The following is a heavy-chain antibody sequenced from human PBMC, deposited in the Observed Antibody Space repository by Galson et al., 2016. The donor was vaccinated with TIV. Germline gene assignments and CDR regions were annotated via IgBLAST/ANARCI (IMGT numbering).Heavy chain of an antibody. CDR2: INPSGGVT. V-gene: IGHV1-46*03. J-gene: IGHJ4*02. CDR1: GYTFTSNY. D-gene: IGHD6-25*01. CDR3: ARDTRSGYSNGWPPFDY. Sequence: SVKVSCKASGYTFTSNYVHWVRQAPGQGLEWMGFINPSGGVTFYTRKFQGRVTSTTDTSTSTVYMAMSSLSSEDAAVYFCARDTRSGYSNGWPPFDYWGQGTLVTVSS.